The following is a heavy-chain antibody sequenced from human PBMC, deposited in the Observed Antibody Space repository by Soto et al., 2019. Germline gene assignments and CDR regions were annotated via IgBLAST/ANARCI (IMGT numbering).Heavy chain of an antibody. V-gene: IGHV3-7*05. CDR2: IKPDGSEG. J-gene: IGHJ4*02. CDR1: GFTFSRYW. CDR3: AREAY. Sequence: GGSLRLSCATSGFTFSRYWVSWVRQAPGKGLEWVANIKPDGSEGYYLDSVRGRFTISRDNDKNSLYLQMNSLRVEDTATYYCAREAYWGQGTLVTVSS.